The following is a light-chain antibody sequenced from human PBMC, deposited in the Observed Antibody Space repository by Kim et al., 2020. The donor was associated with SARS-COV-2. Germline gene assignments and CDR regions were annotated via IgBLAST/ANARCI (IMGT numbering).Light chain of an antibody. CDR1: QSVSSSS. CDR2: GAS. CDR3: QHYGTSPSWT. J-gene: IGKJ1*01. Sequence: EIVLTQSPDTLSLSPGERATLSCRASQSVSSSSLAWYQQKPGQAPRLLIYGASNRATGIPDRFSGSGSGTDFTLTISRLEPEDFAVYYCQHYGTSPSWTVGQGTKVDLK. V-gene: IGKV3-20*01.